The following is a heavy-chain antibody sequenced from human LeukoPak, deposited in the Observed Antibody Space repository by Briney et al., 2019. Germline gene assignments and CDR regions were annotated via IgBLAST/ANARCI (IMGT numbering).Heavy chain of an antibody. CDR2: INHSGST. Sequence: PSETLSLTCTVSGGSISSSRYYWGWIRQPPGKGLEWIGEINHSGSTNYNPSLKSRVTISVDTSKNQFSLKLSSVTAADTAVYYCARLRGYCSSTSCHQGKVDAFDIWGQGTMVTVSS. CDR1: GGSISSSRYY. D-gene: IGHD2-2*01. CDR3: ARLRGYCSSTSCHQGKVDAFDI. V-gene: IGHV4-39*07. J-gene: IGHJ3*02.